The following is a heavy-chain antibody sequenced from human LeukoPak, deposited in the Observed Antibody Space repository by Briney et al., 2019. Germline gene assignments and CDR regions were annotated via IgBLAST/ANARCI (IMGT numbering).Heavy chain of an antibody. V-gene: IGHV1-2*02. D-gene: IGHD6-13*01. Sequence: ASVKVSCKASGYTFTGYYMHWVRQAPGQGLEWMGWINPNSGGTNYAQKFQGRVTMTRDTSISTAYMELSRLRSDDTAVYYCARDPHTDSSSCPGYWGQGTLVTVSS. J-gene: IGHJ4*02. CDR3: ARDPHTDSSSCPGY. CDR2: INPNSGGT. CDR1: GYTFTGYY.